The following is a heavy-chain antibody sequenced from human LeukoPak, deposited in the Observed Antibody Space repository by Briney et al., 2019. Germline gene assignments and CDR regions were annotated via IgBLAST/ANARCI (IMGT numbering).Heavy chain of an antibody. D-gene: IGHD3-10*01. CDR3: ARDGKLLWFGELFRPDYYYYYMDV. V-gene: IGHV1-2*02. CDR1: GYTFTGYY. J-gene: IGHJ6*03. Sequence: ASVKVSCKASGYTFTGYYMHWVRQAPGQGLEWMGWINPNSGGTNYAQKFQGRVTMTRDTSISTAYMELSRLRSDDTAVYYCARDGKLLWFGELFRPDYYYYYMDVWGKGTTVTISS. CDR2: INPNSGGT.